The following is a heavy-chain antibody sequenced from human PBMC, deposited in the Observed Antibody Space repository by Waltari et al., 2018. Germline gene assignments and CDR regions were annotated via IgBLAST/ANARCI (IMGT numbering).Heavy chain of an antibody. CDR2: INHSGST. CDR1: GGSFSGYY. D-gene: IGHD3-3*01. V-gene: IGHV4-34*01. CDR3: ARGKLLRPWYYYYGMDV. J-gene: IGHJ6*02. Sequence: QVQLQQWGAGLLKPSETLSLTCAVYGGSFSGYYWSWLRQPPGKGLEWIGEINHSGSTNYNPSLKRRVTISVDTSKNQFSLKLSSVTAADTAVYYCARGKLLRPWYYYYGMDVWGQGTTVTVSS.